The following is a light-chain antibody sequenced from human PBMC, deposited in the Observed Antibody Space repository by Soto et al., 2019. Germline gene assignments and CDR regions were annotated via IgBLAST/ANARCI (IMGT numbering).Light chain of an antibody. CDR3: AAWDDSLSGPV. CDR2: STN. V-gene: IGLV1-47*02. J-gene: IGLJ2*01. Sequence: QSVLTQPPSASGTPGQRVTISRSGSTSNIGTNYVYWYQQLPGTAPRLLMYSTNKRPSGVPDRFSGSKSGTSAFLAITGLRSEDEANYYCAAWDDSLSGPVFGGGTKLTVL. CDR1: TSNIGTNY.